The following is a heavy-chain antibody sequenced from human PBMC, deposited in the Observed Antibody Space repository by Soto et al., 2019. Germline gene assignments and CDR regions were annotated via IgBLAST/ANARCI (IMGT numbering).Heavy chain of an antibody. V-gene: IGHV3-21*01. D-gene: IGHD2-15*01. Sequence: EVQLVESGGGLVMPGGSLRLSCAASGFTFSAYHMNWVRQAPGKGLEWVSSINPTSSHIYYADSVRGRFTISRDDSKNSVSLQMKGLRTEDAALYYCARGYCGGGGCYLRRDAFDVWGQGTMVPVSS. CDR2: INPTSSHI. CDR1: GFTFSAYH. J-gene: IGHJ3*01. CDR3: ARGYCGGGGCYLRRDAFDV.